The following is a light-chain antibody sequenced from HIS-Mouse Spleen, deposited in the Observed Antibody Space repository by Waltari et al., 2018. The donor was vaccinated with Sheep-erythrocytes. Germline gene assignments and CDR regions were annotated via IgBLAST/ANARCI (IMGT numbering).Light chain of an antibody. V-gene: IGLV1-47*01. CDR2: RNN. CDR1: SSNIGSNY. CDR3: AAWDDSLSGNWV. J-gene: IGLJ3*02. Sequence: QSVLTQPPSASGTPGQRVTISCSGSSSNIGSNYVYWYQQLPGTAPKLLIYRNNQRPSGVPDRFSGSKSGTSASVAISGLRSEDEADYYCAAWDDSLSGNWVFGGGTKLTVL.